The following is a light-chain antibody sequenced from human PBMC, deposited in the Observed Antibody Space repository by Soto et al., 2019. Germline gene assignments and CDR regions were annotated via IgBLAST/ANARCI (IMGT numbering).Light chain of an antibody. J-gene: IGLJ3*02. CDR2: DTN. Sequence: QSVLTQPPSVSGAPGQRVTISCTGSSSNIGAGYDVHWYQQLPGTAPRLLIYDTNNRPSGVPDRFSGSKSGTSASLAITGLQPEDEADYYCQSYDISLTGSGVFGGGTKVTVL. CDR3: QSYDISLTGSGV. V-gene: IGLV1-40*01. CDR1: SSNIGAGYD.